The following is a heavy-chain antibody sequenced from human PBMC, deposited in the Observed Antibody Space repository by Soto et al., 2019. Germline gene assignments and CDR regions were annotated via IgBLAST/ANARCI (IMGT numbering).Heavy chain of an antibody. D-gene: IGHD5-12*01. CDR1: GFTFSVYG. V-gene: IGHV3-30*18. J-gene: IGHJ3*02. CDR2: ISYDGSNK. Sequence: QVQLVESGGGVVQPGRSLRLSCSASGFTFSVYGIHWVRQAPGKGREWVAVISYDGSNKYYADSVKGRFTISRDNSKNTVYLQMNSLKAEDTALYYCAKGGLQFSGAFDIWGQGTMVTVSS. CDR3: AKGGLQFSGAFDI.